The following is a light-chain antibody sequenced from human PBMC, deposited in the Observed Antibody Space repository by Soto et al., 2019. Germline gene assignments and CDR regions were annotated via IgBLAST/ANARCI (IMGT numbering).Light chain of an antibody. CDR3: LQDINYPWT. V-gene: IGKV1D-13*01. Sequence: AIQLTQSPSSLSASVGDRVTITCRASQGISSALAWYQQKPGKAPKLLIYDASSLESGVPSRFSGSGSGTDFTLTISSLQPEDFATYYCLQDINYPWTFGQGTKVEIK. CDR1: QGISSA. J-gene: IGKJ1*01. CDR2: DAS.